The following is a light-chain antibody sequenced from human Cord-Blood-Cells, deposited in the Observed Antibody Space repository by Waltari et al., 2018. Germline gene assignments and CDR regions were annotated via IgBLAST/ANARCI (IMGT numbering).Light chain of an antibody. CDR2: EVS. J-gene: IGLJ1*01. V-gene: IGLV2-8*01. CDR3: SSYAGSNNYV. Sequence: QSALTQPPSASGSPGQSVTISCTGTSSAVGGYNYVSWYQQHPGKAPKLMIYEVSKRPSGVPDRFSGSKSGNTASLTVSGLQAEDVADYYCSSYAGSNNYVFGTGTKVTVL. CDR1: SSAVGGYNY.